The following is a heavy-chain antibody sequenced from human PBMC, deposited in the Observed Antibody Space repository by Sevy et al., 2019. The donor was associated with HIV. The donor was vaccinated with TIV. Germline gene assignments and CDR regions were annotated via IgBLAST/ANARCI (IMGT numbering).Heavy chain of an antibody. CDR1: GGSISSYY. D-gene: IGHD5-18*01. Sequence: SETLSLTCTVSGGSISSYYWSWIRQPPGKGLEWIGYIYYSGCTNYNPSLKSRVTISVDTSKNQFSLKLSSVTAADTAVYYCARFLDTAMVIFDYWGQGTLVTVSS. CDR3: ARFLDTAMVIFDY. V-gene: IGHV4-59*08. CDR2: IYYSGCT. J-gene: IGHJ4*02.